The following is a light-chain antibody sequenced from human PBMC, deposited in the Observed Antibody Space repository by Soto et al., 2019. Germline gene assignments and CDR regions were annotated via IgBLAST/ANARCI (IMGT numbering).Light chain of an antibody. J-gene: IGLJ3*02. CDR2: DVS. CDR3: CLFAGGYTLE. CDR1: RGDVGGFKY. Sequence: QSALTQPRSVSGSPGQSVTISCTGVRGDVGGFKYVSWYQQYPGKAPQLMIHDVSERPSGVPDRFSGSESGNTASLTISGLQADDEADYYCCLFAGGYTLEFGGGTKLTVL. V-gene: IGLV2-11*01.